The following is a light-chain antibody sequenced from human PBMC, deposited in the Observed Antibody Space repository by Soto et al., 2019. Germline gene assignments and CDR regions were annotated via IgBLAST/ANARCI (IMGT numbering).Light chain of an antibody. CDR3: QQHSHWPPWT. CDR2: GAS. Sequence: EVVLTQSPATLSLSPGERATLSCRASENVRTFVDWYQQKPGQAPRLLIYGASNRATGIPARFSGSGSGTDFTLTISNLAPEDFAVYYCQQHSHWPPWTCGQGTRVEIQ. V-gene: IGKV3-11*01. CDR1: ENVRTF. J-gene: IGKJ1*01.